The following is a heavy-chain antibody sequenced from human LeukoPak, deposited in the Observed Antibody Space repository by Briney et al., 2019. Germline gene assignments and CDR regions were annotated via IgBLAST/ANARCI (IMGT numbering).Heavy chain of an antibody. CDR3: ARTRGSYYDEYYFDY. J-gene: IGHJ4*02. D-gene: IGHD1-26*01. CDR2: IYYSGST. CDR1: GGSISSYY. Sequence: PSETLSLTCTVSGGSISSYYWSWIRQPPGKGLEWIGYIYYSGSTNYNPSLKSRVTISVDTSKNQFSLKLSSVTAADTAVYYCARTRGSYYDEYYFDYWGQGTLVTVSS. V-gene: IGHV4-59*01.